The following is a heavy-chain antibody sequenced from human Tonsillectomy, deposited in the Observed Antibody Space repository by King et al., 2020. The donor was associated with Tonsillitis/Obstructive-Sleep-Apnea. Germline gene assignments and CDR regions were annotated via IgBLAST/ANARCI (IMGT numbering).Heavy chain of an antibody. CDR1: GFTVTANY. V-gene: IGHV3-66*01. D-gene: IGHD2-21*01. CDR3: ATLYGGHRGDGY. J-gene: IGHJ4*02. Sequence: VQLVESGGGLVQPGGSLRLSCAASGFTVTANYMSWVRQAPGKGLEWVSSIYSGTTTSYADSVEGRFTISRDKSKNTLFLQMNRLRAEDTAVYYCATLYGGHRGDGYWGQGTLVTVSS. CDR2: IYSGTTT.